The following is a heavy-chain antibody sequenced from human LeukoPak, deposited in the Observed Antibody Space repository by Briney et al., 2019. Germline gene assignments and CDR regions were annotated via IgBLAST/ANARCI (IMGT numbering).Heavy chain of an antibody. V-gene: IGHV4-30-4*08. J-gene: IGHJ6*03. CDR2: IYYSGST. Sequence: SETLSLTCTVSGYSISSGDYYWSWIRQPPGKGLEWIGYIYYSGSTYYNPSLKSRVTISVDTSKNQFSLKLSSVTAADTAVYYCARVEHTIFGHRGRGYYMDVWGKGTTVTVSS. CDR1: GYSISSGDYY. CDR3: ARVEHTIFGHRGRGYYMDV. D-gene: IGHD3-3*01.